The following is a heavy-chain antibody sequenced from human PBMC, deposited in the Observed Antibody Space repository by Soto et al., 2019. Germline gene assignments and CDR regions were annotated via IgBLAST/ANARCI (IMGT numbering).Heavy chain of an antibody. J-gene: IGHJ6*03. CDR2: TNHSGST. CDR1: PGTFIDYN. Sequence: CAVDPGTFIDYNSPCISNNPQTAPHSNTQTNHSGSTNYNPSIKSRVTISVDTSKNQFSLKLSSVTAADTAVYYCARGVQVLRFLEWLTSSRGYYYYYMDVWGKGTTVTVSS. CDR3: ARGVQVLRFLEWLTSSRGYYYYYMDV. V-gene: IGHV4-34*01. D-gene: IGHD3-3*01.